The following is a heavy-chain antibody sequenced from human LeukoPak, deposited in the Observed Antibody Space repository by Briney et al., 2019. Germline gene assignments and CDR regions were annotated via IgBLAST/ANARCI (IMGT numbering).Heavy chain of an antibody. CDR2: IGTAGDT. D-gene: IGHD6-19*01. CDR3: ARARWIAVAGEYYFDY. J-gene: IGHJ4*02. V-gene: IGHV3-13*01. Sequence: GGSLRLSCAASGFTFSSYDMHWVRQATGKGLEWVSAIGTAGDTYYPGSVKGRFTISRENAKNSLYLQMNSLRAGDTAVYYCARARWIAVAGEYYFDYWGRGTPVTVSS. CDR1: GFTFSSYD.